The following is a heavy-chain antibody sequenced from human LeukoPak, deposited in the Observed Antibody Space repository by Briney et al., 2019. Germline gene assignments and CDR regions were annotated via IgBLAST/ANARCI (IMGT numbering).Heavy chain of an antibody. Sequence: PGGSLRLSCAASGFTFSSYEMNWVRQAPGKGLEWVSYISSSGSTIYYADSVKGRFTISRDNAKNSLYLQMNSLRAEDTAVYYCARLLRGSLVNHWGQGTLVTVSS. CDR2: ISSSGSTI. D-gene: IGHD3-10*01. V-gene: IGHV3-48*03. CDR3: ARLLRGSLVNH. CDR1: GFTFSSYE. J-gene: IGHJ5*02.